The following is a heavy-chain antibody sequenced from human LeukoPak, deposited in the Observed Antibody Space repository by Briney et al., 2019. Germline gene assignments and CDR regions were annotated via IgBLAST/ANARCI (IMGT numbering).Heavy chain of an antibody. Sequence: GGSLRLSCAASGFSFSGYSMSWVRQAPGKGLEWVSYIGSSSSAIYYADSVKGRFTISRDNAKNSLYLQMSSLRAEDTAVYYCARDGDLFAYWGQGTLVTVSS. CDR1: GFSFSGYS. CDR3: ARDGDLFAY. J-gene: IGHJ4*02. D-gene: IGHD4-17*01. V-gene: IGHV3-48*04. CDR2: IGSSSSAI.